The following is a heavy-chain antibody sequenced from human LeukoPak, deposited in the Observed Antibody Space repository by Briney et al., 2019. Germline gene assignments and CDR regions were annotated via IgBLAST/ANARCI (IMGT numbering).Heavy chain of an antibody. J-gene: IGHJ6*02. CDR3: ARHLPYCSSTSCYERNYYYYGMDV. Sequence: SETLSLTCTVSGGSISSYYWSWIRQPPRKGLEWLGYIYYSGSTNYNPSFKSRVTISVDTSKNQSSLKLSSVTAADTAVYYCARHLPYCSSTSCYERNYYYYGMDVWGQGTTVTVSS. CDR1: GGSISSYY. D-gene: IGHD2-2*01. V-gene: IGHV4-59*08. CDR2: IYYSGST.